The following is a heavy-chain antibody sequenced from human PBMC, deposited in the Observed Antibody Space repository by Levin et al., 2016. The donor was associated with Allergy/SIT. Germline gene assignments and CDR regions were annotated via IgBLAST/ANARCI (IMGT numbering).Heavy chain of an antibody. CDR3: ADKLGLDY. D-gene: IGHD7-27*01. Sequence: GGSLRLSCLASGFTISPYTMNWVRQAPGKGLEWVSSINTRGSAMYYAGSVKGRFTISRDNAKNSLYLQMNDLRVEDTAIYYCADKLGLDYWGQGTLVTVSS. J-gene: IGHJ4*02. V-gene: IGHV3-21*01. CDR2: INTRGSAM. CDR1: GFTISPYT.